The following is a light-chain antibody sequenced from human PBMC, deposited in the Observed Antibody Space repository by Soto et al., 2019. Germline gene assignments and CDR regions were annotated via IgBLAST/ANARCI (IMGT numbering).Light chain of an antibody. V-gene: IGKV3-15*01. J-gene: IGKJ3*01. CDR2: GAS. CDR1: QSVSSN. Sequence: EIVMTQSPATLSVSPGERATLSCRASQSVSSNLAWYQQKPGQAPRLLIYGASTRATGIPARFSGSGSGTEFTLTSSSLQSEAFAVSHCQQYNDWPPGKFTFGPGTTVDIK. CDR3: QQYNDWPPGKFT.